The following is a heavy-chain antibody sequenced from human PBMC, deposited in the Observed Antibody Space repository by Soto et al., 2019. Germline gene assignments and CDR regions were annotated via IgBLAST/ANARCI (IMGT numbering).Heavy chain of an antibody. CDR1: GGSISSGDYY. CDR3: ARDRLGYCSSTSCPSMYYYYGMDV. V-gene: IGHV4-30-4*01. J-gene: IGHJ6*02. Sequence: NPSETLSLTCTVAGGSISSGDYYWSWIRQPPGKGLEWIGYIYYSGSTYYNPSLKSRVTISVDTSKNQFSLKLSSVTAADTAVYYCARDRLGYCSSTSCPSMYYYYGMDVWGQGTTVTVSS. CDR2: IYYSGST. D-gene: IGHD2-2*01.